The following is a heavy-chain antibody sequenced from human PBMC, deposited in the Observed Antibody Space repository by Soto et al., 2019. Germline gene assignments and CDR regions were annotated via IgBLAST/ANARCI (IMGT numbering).Heavy chain of an antibody. CDR2: ISAYNGDT. CDR1: GYSFTTHG. J-gene: IGHJ6*02. CDR3: ARDPPFSGILRGTPLMDV. D-gene: IGHD4-17*01. Sequence: ASVKVSCKASGYSFTTHGISWVRRAPGHGLEWMGWISAYNGDTHYVQRSQGRLTMTTDTSTSTAYMELRSLTSGDTAVYYCARDPPFSGILRGTPLMDVWGQGTTVTVSS. V-gene: IGHV1-18*04.